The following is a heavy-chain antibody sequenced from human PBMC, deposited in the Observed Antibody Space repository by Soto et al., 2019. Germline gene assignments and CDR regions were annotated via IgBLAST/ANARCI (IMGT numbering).Heavy chain of an antibody. CDR2: IYWDDDK. CDR3: APMPHQQRPVGYNWIHP. CDR1: GFSLSTSGVG. V-gene: IGHV2-5*02. Sequence: QSTLKESGPTLVKTTQTLTLTCTFSGFSLSTSGVGVGWIRQPPGMALEWLALIYWDDDKRYSQSLKSRLTITMDTSKNHEVRTMTNMHPVDTATYYCAPMPHQQRPVGYNWIHPWSQGTLVTISS. J-gene: IGHJ5*02. D-gene: IGHD6-13*01.